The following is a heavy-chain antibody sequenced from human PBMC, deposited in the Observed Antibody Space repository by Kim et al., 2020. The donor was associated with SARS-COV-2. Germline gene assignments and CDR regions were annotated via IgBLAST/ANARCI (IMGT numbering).Heavy chain of an antibody. Sequence: YRPSLKSRLTITKDTSKNQVVLTMTIMDPVDTATYYCAHRSIEAGGTFDFWGQGALVTVSS. D-gene: IGHD6-13*01. V-gene: IGHV2-5*01. J-gene: IGHJ4*02. CDR3: AHRSIEAGGTFDF.